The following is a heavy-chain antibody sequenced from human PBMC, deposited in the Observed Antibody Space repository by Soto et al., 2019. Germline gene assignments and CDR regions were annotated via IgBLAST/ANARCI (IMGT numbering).Heavy chain of an antibody. J-gene: IGHJ5*02. Sequence: SETLSLTCAVSGNSISSGYFWGWIRQPPGKGLEWIGTVYHSWITYYNPALKSRVTISVDTSKNLFSLKLRSVTAADTAVYYCARDSCGYNWFDAWGQGTMVTVYS. CDR2: VYHSWIT. D-gene: IGHD3-22*01. V-gene: IGHV4-38-2*02. CDR3: ARDSCGYNWFDA. CDR1: GNSISSGYF.